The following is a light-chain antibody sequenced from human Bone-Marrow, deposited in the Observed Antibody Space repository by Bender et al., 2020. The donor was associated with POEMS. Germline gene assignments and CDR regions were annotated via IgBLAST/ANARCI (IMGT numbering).Light chain of an antibody. CDR3: SSFGLTDNVL. Sequence: QSVLTPPPSVSGTPGQRVTISCSGSGSNIGGYPVNWYQQLPGTAPRLLIYTNNERPSGVPDRFSGSKSGNTASLTVFGLRPEDEADYYCSSFGLTDNVLFGGGTKLTVL. CDR1: GSNIGGYP. J-gene: IGLJ2*01. V-gene: IGLV1-44*01. CDR2: TNN.